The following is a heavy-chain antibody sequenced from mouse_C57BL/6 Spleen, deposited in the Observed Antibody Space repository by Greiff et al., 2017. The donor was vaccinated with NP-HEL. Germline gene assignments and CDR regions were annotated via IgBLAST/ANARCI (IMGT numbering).Heavy chain of an antibody. CDR2: IWSGGST. Sequence: VKLMESGPGLVQPSQSLSITCTVSGFSLTSYGVHWVRQPPGKGLEWLGVIWSGGSTDYNAAFISRLSISKDNSKSQVFFKMNSLQADDTAIYYCAKKGTTVDYYAMDYWGQGTSVTVSS. V-gene: IGHV2-4*01. CDR1: GFSLTSYG. CDR3: AKKGTTVDYYAMDY. D-gene: IGHD1-1*01. J-gene: IGHJ4*01.